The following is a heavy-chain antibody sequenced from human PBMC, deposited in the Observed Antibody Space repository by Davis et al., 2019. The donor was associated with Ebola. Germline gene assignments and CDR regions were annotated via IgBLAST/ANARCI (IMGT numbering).Heavy chain of an antibody. V-gene: IGHV5-51*01. CDR3: AKTLKGYSSGWYLPLYGMDV. J-gene: IGHJ6*02. CDR2: IYPGDSDT. Sequence: GESLKISCKGSGYSFTSYWIGWVRQMPGKGLEWMGIIYPGDSDTRYSPSFQGQVTISADKSISTAYLQWSSLKASDTAMYYCAKTLKGYSSGWYLPLYGMDVWGQGTTVTVSS. CDR1: GYSFTSYW. D-gene: IGHD6-19*01.